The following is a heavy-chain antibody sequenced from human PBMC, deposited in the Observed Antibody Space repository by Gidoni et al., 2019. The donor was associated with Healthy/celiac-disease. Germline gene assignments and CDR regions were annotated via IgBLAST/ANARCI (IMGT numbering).Heavy chain of an antibody. Sequence: QVLLVPSGAEVQKPGASVQVSCQASRYTFTGYYMHWVRQAPGQGLEWMGWINPNSGGTNYAQKFQGRVTMTRDTSISTAYMELSRLRSDDTAVYYCARDTAMAPNYWGQGTLVTVSS. CDR1: RYTFTGYY. CDR2: INPNSGGT. J-gene: IGHJ4*02. D-gene: IGHD5-18*01. CDR3: ARDTAMAPNY. V-gene: IGHV1-2*02.